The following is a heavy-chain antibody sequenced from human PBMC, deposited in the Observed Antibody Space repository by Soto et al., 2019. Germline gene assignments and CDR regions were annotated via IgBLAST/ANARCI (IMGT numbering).Heavy chain of an antibody. Sequence: ASVKVSCKASGYTFTSYGISWGRQAPGQRLEWMGWISAYNGNTNYAQKFQGRVTMTADASTSTAYMELRSLRSEDTAVYYCARAAGGSSSGYYYYGMDVWGQGTTVTVSS. V-gene: IGHV1-18*01. D-gene: IGHD6-13*01. J-gene: IGHJ6*02. CDR3: ARAAGGSSSGYYYYGMDV. CDR1: GYTFTSYG. CDR2: ISAYNGNT.